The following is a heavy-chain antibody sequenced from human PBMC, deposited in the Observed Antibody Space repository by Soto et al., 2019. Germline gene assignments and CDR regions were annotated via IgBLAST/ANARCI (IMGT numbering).Heavy chain of an antibody. CDR1: GYSFTSYG. V-gene: IGHV1-18*04. Sequence: QVQLVQSGAEVKKPGASVKVSCKASGYSFTSYGISWVRQAPGQGPEWMGWISGHNGNTNHPQSLQGRVTMTTDTSRNTACMELRSLRSDDTAVYYCARHRFNYYDDTVYYYFDYWGQGTLVTVSS. J-gene: IGHJ4*02. D-gene: IGHD3-22*01. CDR2: ISGHNGNT. CDR3: ARHRFNYYDDTVYYYFDY.